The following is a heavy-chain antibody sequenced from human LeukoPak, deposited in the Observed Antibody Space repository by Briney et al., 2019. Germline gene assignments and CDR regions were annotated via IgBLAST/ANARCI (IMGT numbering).Heavy chain of an antibody. J-gene: IGHJ4*02. CDR1: GYSLTKLS. V-gene: IGHV1-24*01. Sequence: GASVKVSCKVSGYSLTKLSMHCVRQAPGKRLEWMGGFDPGNGETIFTKNFQGRVTMTDDTSTDTAYMELSSLRSEDTAVYYCTGGTFYRLLDYWGQGTLVTVSS. CDR3: TGGTFYRLLDY. CDR2: FDPGNGET. D-gene: IGHD2/OR15-2a*01.